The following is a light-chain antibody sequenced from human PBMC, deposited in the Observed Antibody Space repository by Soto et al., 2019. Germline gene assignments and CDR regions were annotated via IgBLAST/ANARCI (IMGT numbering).Light chain of an antibody. Sequence: EIVLTQSPGTMSVSPGERVTLSCRASQSVSSNFLAWHQQKPGQAPRLHIYGASSRAGGIPDRFRGSGSGTDFTLTIYSLEPEDFAVYYCQQYGSAPFTFGPGTKVDVK. V-gene: IGKV3-20*01. CDR1: QSVSSNF. CDR2: GAS. J-gene: IGKJ3*01. CDR3: QQYGSAPFT.